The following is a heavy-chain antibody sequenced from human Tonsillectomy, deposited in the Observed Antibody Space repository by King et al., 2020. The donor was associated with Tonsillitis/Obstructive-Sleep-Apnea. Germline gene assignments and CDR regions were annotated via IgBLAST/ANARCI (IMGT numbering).Heavy chain of an antibody. J-gene: IGHJ4*02. CDR1: GFTFSSFD. CDR2: IGTAGDT. V-gene: IGHV3-13*04. CDR3: IRGFCSGGTCYPLFDY. Sequence: VQLVESGGGLVQPGGSLRLSCAASGFTFSSFDMHWVRQATGKGLEWVSGIGTAGDTYYPGSVKGRFTISREDAKNSLFLQMNSLRAGDTAVYYCIRGFCSGGTCYPLFDYWGQGTLVTVSS. D-gene: IGHD2-15*01.